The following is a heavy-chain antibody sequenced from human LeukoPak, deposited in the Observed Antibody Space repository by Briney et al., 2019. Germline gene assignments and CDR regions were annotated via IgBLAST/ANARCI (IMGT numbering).Heavy chain of an antibody. CDR1: GFTLSSNY. J-gene: IGHJ4*02. CDR2: IYSDGPT. CDR3: VRDGGLERRGYFDF. Sequence: GGSLRLSCAASGFTLSSNYMSWVRQAPGKGLEWVSVIYSDGPTYYADSVRGRFTISRDNSKNTLYLQMNSLRAEDTAVYYCVRDGGLERRGYFDFWGQGTLVTVSS. D-gene: IGHD1-1*01. V-gene: IGHV3-66*01.